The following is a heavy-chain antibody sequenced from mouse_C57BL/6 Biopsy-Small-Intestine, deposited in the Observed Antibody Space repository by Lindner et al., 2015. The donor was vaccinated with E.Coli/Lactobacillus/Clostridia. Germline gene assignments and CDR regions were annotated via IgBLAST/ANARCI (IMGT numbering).Heavy chain of an antibody. CDR2: MSPSDGNT. J-gene: IGHJ2*01. CDR3: ARDTHYYDSRGVLSYFDY. Sequence: SVKVSCKASGYTLTSTTNYIHWVRQAPGEGLEWIGVMSPSDGNTNYAPKFQGRVTMTRDTSTSTIYLEMNSLRSDDTAVYFCARDTHYYDSRGVLSYFDYWGQGTLVTVSS. D-gene: IGHD1-1*02. CDR1: GYTLTSTTNY. V-gene: IGHV1-59*01.